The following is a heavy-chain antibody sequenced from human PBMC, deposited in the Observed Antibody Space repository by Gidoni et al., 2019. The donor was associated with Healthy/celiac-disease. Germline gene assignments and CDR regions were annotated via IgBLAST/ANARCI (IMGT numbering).Heavy chain of an antibody. CDR1: GVTFSSYA. Sequence: QVQLVQSGAEVKKPGSSVKVSCKASGVTFSSYAISWVRQAPGQGLEWMGGIIPIFGTANYAQKVQGRVTITADKSTSTAYRELSSLRSEDTAVYYCARGYCSGGSCYSYWYFDLWGRGTLVTVSS. CDR2: IIPIFGTA. J-gene: IGHJ2*01. V-gene: IGHV1-69*06. CDR3: ARGYCSGGSCYSYWYFDL. D-gene: IGHD2-15*01.